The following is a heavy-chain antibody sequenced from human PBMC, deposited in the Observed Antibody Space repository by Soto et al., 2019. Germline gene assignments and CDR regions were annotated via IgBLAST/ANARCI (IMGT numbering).Heavy chain of an antibody. CDR1: GFTFSDYY. J-gene: IGHJ3*02. V-gene: IGHV3-11*06. CDR3: ASPQYYDYVWGSTGGAFDI. D-gene: IGHD3-16*01. CDR2: ISSSSRTT. Sequence: GGSLRLSCAASGFTFSDYYMSWIRQAPGKGLDWVAYISSSSRTTKYGDSVKGRFTISRDNSKNTLYLQMNSLRAEDTAVYYCASPQYYDYVWGSTGGAFDIWGQGTMVTVSS.